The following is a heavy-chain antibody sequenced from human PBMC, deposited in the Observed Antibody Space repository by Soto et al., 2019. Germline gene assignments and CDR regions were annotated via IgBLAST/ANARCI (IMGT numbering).Heavy chain of an antibody. Sequence: EVQLMESGGGLVQPGGSLRLSCAASGFTFSSYWMHWVRQAPGKGLVWVSRINSDGSSTTYAESVKGRFTIFRDNAKNTLDLQMSSLRADDTAVYYCVRGEGGWETYWGQGTLVTVSS. CDR2: INSDGSST. CDR1: GFTFSSYW. J-gene: IGHJ4*02. CDR3: VRGEGGWETY. V-gene: IGHV3-74*01. D-gene: IGHD6-19*01.